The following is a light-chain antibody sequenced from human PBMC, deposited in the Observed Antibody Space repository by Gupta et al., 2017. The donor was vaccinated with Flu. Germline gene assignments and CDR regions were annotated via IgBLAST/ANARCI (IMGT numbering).Light chain of an antibody. CDR1: QTISTY. CDR2: ATS. J-gene: IGKJ2*01. CDR3: QQTFSTPYT. Sequence: DIQITQSPSSLSASVGDRVTIVCRASQTISTYLNWYHQKPGKAPKLLIYATSTLLGGVPSRFSGSGSGTEFTLTISSLQPEDFATYYCQQTFSTPYTFGQGTKLEIK. V-gene: IGKV1-39*01.